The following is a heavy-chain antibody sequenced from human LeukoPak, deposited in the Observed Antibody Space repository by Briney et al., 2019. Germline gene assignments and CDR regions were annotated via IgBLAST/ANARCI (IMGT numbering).Heavy chain of an antibody. J-gene: IGHJ6*02. CDR2: ISWNSGSI. V-gene: IGHV3-9*01. D-gene: IGHD3-10*01. CDR1: GFTFDDYA. CDR3: AKDIVPRSEYYYGSGSENYGMDV. Sequence: GGSLRLSCAASGFTFDDYAMRWVRQAPGKGLEWVSGISWNSGSIGYADSVKGRFTISRDNAKNSLYLQMNSLRAEDTALYYCAKDIVPRSEYYYGSGSENYGMDVWGQGTTVTVSS.